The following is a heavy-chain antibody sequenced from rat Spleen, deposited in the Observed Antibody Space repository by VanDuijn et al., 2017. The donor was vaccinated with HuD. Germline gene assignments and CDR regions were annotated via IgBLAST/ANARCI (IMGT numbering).Heavy chain of an antibody. CDR3: AKQGTGSYWHFDF. Sequence: EVQLVESGGGPVQPGRSLRLSCAASGFTFSNFPMAWVRQTPKKGLEWVATISSSYINTYYPDSVKGRFTISRDNAKSTLYLQMDSLGSEDTATYYCAKQGTGSYWHFDFWGPGTMVTVSS. V-gene: IGHV5-25*01. CDR2: ISSSYINT. J-gene: IGHJ1*01. D-gene: IGHD5-1*01. CDR1: GFTFSNFP.